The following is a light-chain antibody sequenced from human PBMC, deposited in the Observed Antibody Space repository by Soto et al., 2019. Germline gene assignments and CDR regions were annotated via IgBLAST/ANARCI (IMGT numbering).Light chain of an antibody. CDR3: QQRKDYPLT. CDR1: QGISSY. J-gene: IGKJ4*01. Sequence: DIQLTQSPSFLSASVGDRVTITCRASQGISSYLVWFQRKPGRAPKLLVYAASTLQSGVPSRFSGSGSGTEFTLTISSLQPEDFATYYCQQRKDYPLTFGGGTKVDIK. V-gene: IGKV1-9*01. CDR2: AAS.